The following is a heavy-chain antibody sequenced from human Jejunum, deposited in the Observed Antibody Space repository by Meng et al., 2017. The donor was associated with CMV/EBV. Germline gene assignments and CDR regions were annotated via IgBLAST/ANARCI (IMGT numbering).Heavy chain of an antibody. CDR1: TFSNYW. V-gene: IGHV3-30*03. Sequence: TFSNYWMNWIRQAPGKGLEWVAVIQYDESSETYADSVKGRVTISRDNSKNTVSLQINSLRSDDTAVYYCARDGGFGATWFWFFDLWGRGTLVTVSS. CDR2: IQYDESSE. J-gene: IGHJ2*01. D-gene: IGHD3-3*01. CDR3: ARDGGFGATWFWFFDL.